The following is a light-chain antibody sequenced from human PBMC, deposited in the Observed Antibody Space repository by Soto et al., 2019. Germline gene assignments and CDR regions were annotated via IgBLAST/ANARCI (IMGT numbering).Light chain of an antibody. J-gene: IGKJ4*01. CDR3: QQSYSTPLT. CDR1: QSISSY. V-gene: IGKV1-39*01. CDR2: AAS. Sequence: DIQITQAPSSLSASVGDRVTITFRASQSISSYLNLYQQKQGKATKHLIYAASSLQSGVPSRFSGSGSGTDFTLTISSLQPEDFATYYCQQSYSTPLTFGGGTKVDIK.